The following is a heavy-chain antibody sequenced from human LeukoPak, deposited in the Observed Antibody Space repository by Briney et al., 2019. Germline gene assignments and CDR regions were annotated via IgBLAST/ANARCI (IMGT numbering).Heavy chain of an antibody. D-gene: IGHD3-16*01. CDR2: INHSGST. J-gene: IGHJ5*02. CDR1: GGSFSGYY. V-gene: IGHV4-34*01. Sequence: SETLSLTCAVYGGSFSGYYWSWIRQPPGKGLEWIGEINHSGSTNYNPSLKSRVTISVDTSKNQFSLKLSSVTAADTAVYYCARMITWFDPWGQGTLVTVSS. CDR3: ARMITWFDP.